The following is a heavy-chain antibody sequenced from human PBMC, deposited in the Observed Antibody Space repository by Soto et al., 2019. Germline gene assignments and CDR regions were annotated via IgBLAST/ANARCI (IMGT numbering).Heavy chain of an antibody. D-gene: IGHD6-6*01. J-gene: IGHJ5*02. CDR2: ISAYNGNT. CDR1: GYTFTSYG. CDR3: ARVLPDALSIAARPIWFDP. Sequence: GASVKVSCKASGYTFTSYGISWVRQAPGQGREWMGWISAYNGNTNYEQKLQGRVTMTTDTSTSTAYMELRSLRSDDTAVYYCARVLPDALSIAARPIWFDPWGQGTLVTVSS. V-gene: IGHV1-18*04.